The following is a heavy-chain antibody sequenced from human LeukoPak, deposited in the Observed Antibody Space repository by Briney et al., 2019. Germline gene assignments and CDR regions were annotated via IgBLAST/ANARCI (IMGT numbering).Heavy chain of an antibody. CDR1: GFTFSSYA. Sequence: GGSLRLSCAASGFTFSSYAMSWVRQAPGKGLEWVSAISGSGGSTYYADSVKGRFTISRDNSKNTLYLQMNSLRAEDTAVYYCAKGKRFRYFDNTKYYFDNWGQGTLVTVSS. CDR3: AKGKRFRYFDNTKYYFDN. J-gene: IGHJ4*02. V-gene: IGHV3-23*01. D-gene: IGHD3-9*01. CDR2: ISGSGGST.